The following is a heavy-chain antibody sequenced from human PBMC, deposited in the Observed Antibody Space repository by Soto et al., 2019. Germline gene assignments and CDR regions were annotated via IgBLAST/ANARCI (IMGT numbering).Heavy chain of an antibody. Sequence: VGSMRLSCAASAFIFRSYGMSWVRQARGKGLEWVSAISGSGDSPYYADSVKGRFTVSRDNSKNTLYLQMTSLRAEDTAVYYCAKATWGYWYFDLWGRGTLVTVSS. CDR1: AFIFRSYG. V-gene: IGHV3-23*01. D-gene: IGHD7-27*01. J-gene: IGHJ2*01. CDR2: ISGSGDSP. CDR3: AKATWGYWYFDL.